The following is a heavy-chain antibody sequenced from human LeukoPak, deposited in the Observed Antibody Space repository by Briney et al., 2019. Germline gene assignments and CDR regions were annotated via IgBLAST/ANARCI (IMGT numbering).Heavy chain of an antibody. CDR2: IYYSGST. D-gene: IGHD6-19*01. Sequence: SETLSLTCTVSGGSISSYYWSWIRQPPGKGLEWIGHIYYSGSTNYNPSLKSRVTISADTSKNQFSLKLSSVTAADTAVYYCASSGWSTTFDYWGQGTLVTVSS. J-gene: IGHJ4*02. V-gene: IGHV4-59*01. CDR3: ASSGWSTTFDY. CDR1: GGSISSYY.